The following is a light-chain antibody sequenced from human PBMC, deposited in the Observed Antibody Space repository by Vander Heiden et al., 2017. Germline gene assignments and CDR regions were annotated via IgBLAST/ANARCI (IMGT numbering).Light chain of an antibody. CDR2: DVS. CDR1: SNNIGAYNY. J-gene: IGLJ1*01. Sequence: QSALTQPDSVSGSAGKSITHSCTGSSNNIGAYNYVFWYHHHPGKAPKLLLFDVSNRPSWISNRFSGSKSGNTASLTISGLQAEDEADYYCSSYTTSSTYVFGTGTKVTVL. V-gene: IGLV2-14*03. CDR3: SSYTTSSTYV.